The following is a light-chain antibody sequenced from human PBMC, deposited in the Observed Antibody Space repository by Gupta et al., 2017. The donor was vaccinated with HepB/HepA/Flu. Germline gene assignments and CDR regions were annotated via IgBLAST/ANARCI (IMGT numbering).Light chain of an antibody. Sequence: QSVLTQPPYVSAAPGQKVTISCPGSSSNIGNNYVSWYQQLTGTAPKFLIYENNKRPSGIPDRFSGSKSGTSATLGIIGLQTGDEADYYCEAWDSSRSAWVFGGGTRLTVL. V-gene: IGLV1-51*02. CDR2: ENN. CDR1: SSNIGNNY. CDR3: EAWDSSRSAWV. J-gene: IGLJ3*02.